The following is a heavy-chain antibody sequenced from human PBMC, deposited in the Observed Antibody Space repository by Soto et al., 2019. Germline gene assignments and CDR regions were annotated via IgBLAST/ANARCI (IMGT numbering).Heavy chain of an antibody. V-gene: IGHV3-23*01. CDR2: IGGSGGST. Sequence: EVQLLESGGGLVQPGGSLRLSCAASGFTFSSYAMSWVRQAPGKGLEWVSAIGGSGGSTYYADSVKGRFTISSDNSKNTVCLQMNSLRAEDTAVYYCAKGSKTLLKGGYFDYWGQGSLVTVSS. CDR1: GFTFSSYA. CDR3: AKGSKTLLKGGYFDY. D-gene: IGHD1-26*01. J-gene: IGHJ4*02.